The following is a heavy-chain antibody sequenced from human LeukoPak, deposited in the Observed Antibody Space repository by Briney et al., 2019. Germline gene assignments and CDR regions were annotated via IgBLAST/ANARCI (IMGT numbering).Heavy chain of an antibody. J-gene: IGHJ4*02. CDR3: ARDIPSGFYTPDY. Sequence: GGCLRLSCVASGFTFGDYWMSWVRQAPGMGLEWVANIETDGDEKNYVDSVKGRFTISRDNAKNSLYLQMNNLRDEDTALYYCARDIPSGFYTPDYWGQGTQVTVSS. D-gene: IGHD5-12*01. V-gene: IGHV3-7*01. CDR1: GFTFGDYW. CDR2: IETDGDEK.